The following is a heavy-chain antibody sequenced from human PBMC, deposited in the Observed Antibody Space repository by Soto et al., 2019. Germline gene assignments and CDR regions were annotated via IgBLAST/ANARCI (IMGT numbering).Heavy chain of an antibody. CDR3: TTAPGPYYHGMDV. J-gene: IGHJ6*02. V-gene: IGHV4-30-4*01. Sequence: TLSLTCNVSGGSIGSGDYYWSWIRQPPGKGLEWIGYFYYRGSTYTNPSLKSRVTMSVDTSKNQFSLKMSSVTAADTAVYYCTTAPGPYYHGMDVWGQGTKVTVYS. CDR1: GGSIGSGDYY. CDR2: FYYRGST. D-gene: IGHD3-10*01.